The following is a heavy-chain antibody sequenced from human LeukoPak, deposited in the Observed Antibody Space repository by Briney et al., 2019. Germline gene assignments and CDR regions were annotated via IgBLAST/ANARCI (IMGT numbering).Heavy chain of an antibody. Sequence: KPSETLSLTCAVYGGSFSGYYWSWIRQPPGKGLEWIGEINHSGSTNYNPSLKSRVTISVDTSKNQFSLKLSSVTAADTAVYYCARLPWWEKNWFDPWGQGTLVTVSS. D-gene: IGHD1-26*01. CDR3: ARLPWWEKNWFDP. J-gene: IGHJ5*02. V-gene: IGHV4-34*01. CDR2: INHSGST. CDR1: GGSFSGYY.